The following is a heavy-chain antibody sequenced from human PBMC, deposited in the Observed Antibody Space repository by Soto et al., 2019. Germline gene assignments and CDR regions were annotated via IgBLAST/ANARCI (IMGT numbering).Heavy chain of an antibody. CDR3: AKGSFGYSSSSTLFDP. Sequence: LRLSCAASGFTFSSYAMSWVRQAPGKGLEWVSAISGSGGSTYYADSVKGRFTISRDNSKNTLYLQMNSLRAEDTAVYYCAKGSFGYSSSSTLFDPWGQGTLVTVSS. J-gene: IGHJ5*02. CDR1: GFTFSSYA. V-gene: IGHV3-23*01. D-gene: IGHD6-6*01. CDR2: ISGSGGST.